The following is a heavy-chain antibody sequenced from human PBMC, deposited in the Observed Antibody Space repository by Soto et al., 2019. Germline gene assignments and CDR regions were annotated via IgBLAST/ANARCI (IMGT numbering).Heavy chain of an antibody. V-gene: IGHV4-30-4*01. Sequence: QVQLQESGPGLVKPSQTLSLTCTVSGGSISSGDYYWSWIRQPPGKGLEWIGYIYYRGSTYYNPSLKSRVTISVDTSKNQFSLKLSSVTAADTAVYYCASIYDSTGYYYGRIDYWGQGTLVTVSS. CDR1: GGSISSGDYY. J-gene: IGHJ4*02. CDR3: ASIYDSTGYYYGRIDY. D-gene: IGHD3-22*01. CDR2: IYYRGST.